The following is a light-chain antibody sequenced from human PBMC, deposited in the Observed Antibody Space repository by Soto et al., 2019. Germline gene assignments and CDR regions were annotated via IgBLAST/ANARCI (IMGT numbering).Light chain of an antibody. J-gene: IGLJ2*01. V-gene: IGLV1-51*01. CDR1: SSNIGNNY. CDR2: DNN. CDR3: GTWDSSLSAVV. Sequence: QSVLTQPPSVSAARGQKVTIPCSGSSSNIGNNYVSWYQQLPGTAPKLLIYDNNKRPSGIPDRFSGSKSGTSATLGITGLQTGDEADYYCGTWDSSLSAVVFGGGTKRTVL.